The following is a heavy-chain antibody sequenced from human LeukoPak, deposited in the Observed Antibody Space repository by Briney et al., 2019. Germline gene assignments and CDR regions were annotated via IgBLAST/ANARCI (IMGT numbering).Heavy chain of an antibody. V-gene: IGHV4-39*01. CDR2: IYYSGTT. J-gene: IGHJ3*02. Sequence: SETLSLTCTVSGDSISSSTYYWGWIRQPPGKGLEWLGNIYYSGTTYYNPSLKSRVTISVDTSMNQFSLKLTSVTAADTAVYYCARGSVNYCSSTSCSGAFDIWGQGTMVTVSS. CDR1: GDSISSSTYY. D-gene: IGHD2-2*01. CDR3: ARGSVNYCSSTSCSGAFDI.